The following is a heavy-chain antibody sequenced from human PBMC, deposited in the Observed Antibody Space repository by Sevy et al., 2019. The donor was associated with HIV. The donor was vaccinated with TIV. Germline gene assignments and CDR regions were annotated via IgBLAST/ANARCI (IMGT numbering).Heavy chain of an antibody. Sequence: SETLSLTCTVSGGSISSYYWSWIRPPPGKGLEWIGYIYYSGSTNYNPSLKSRVTISVDTSKNQFSLKLSSVTAADTAVYYCARYSIAAAGTPFFSYWGQGTLVTVSS. CDR2: IYYSGST. J-gene: IGHJ4*02. CDR1: GGSISSYY. D-gene: IGHD6-13*01. CDR3: ARYSIAAAGTPFFSY. V-gene: IGHV4-59*13.